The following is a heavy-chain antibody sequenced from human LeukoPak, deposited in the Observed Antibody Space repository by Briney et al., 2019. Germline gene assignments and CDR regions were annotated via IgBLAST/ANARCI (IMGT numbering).Heavy chain of an antibody. CDR2: ISSSSSYI. V-gene: IGHV3-21*01. CDR1: GFTFSSYS. J-gene: IGHJ4*02. CDR3: ARAQRAQESPIDY. Sequence: GXSLRLSCAASGFTFSSYSMNWVRQAPGKGLEWVSSISSSSSYIYYADSVKGLFTISTANAKNSLYLQLNSLRAEDTAVYYCARAQRAQESPIDYWGQGTLVTVSS.